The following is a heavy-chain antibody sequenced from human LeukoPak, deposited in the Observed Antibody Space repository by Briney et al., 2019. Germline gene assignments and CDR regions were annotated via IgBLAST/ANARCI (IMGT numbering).Heavy chain of an antibody. CDR2: IYYSGST. J-gene: IGHJ4*02. D-gene: IGHD1-26*01. CDR1: GGSISSGGYS. V-gene: IGHV4-30-4*07. Sequence: SQTLSLTCAVSGGSISSGGYSWSWIRQPPGKGLEWIGYIYYSGSTYYNPSLKSRVTISVDTSKNQFSLKLSSVTAADTAVYYCARGKKWEPSFDYWGQGTLVTVSS. CDR3: ARGKKWEPSFDY.